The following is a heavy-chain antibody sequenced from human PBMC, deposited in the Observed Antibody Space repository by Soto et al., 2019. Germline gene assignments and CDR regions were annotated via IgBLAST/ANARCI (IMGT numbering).Heavy chain of an antibody. CDR1: GFTFSSYE. CDR3: ARSLCVVAANDY. D-gene: IGHD2-15*01. J-gene: IGHJ4*02. Sequence: EVQLVESGGGLVQPGGSLRLSCAASGFTFSSYEMNWVRQAPGKGLEWVSYISSSGSTIYYADSVKGRFTISRDNAKNSLCLQMNSLRAEDTAVYYCARSLCVVAANDYWGQGTLVTVSS. CDR2: ISSSGSTI. V-gene: IGHV3-48*03.